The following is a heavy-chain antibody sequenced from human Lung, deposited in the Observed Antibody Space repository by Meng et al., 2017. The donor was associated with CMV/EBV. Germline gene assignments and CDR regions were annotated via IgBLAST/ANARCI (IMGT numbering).Heavy chain of an antibody. J-gene: IGHJ4*02. Sequence: EVQLVESGGGLIQPGGSLRLSCAASGFTVSSNYISWVRQAPGKGLEWVSVIYSGGDTHYADSVKGRFTVSRDNADQSVYLQMSNLRVEDTAVYYCARVSIDWGQGTLVTVSS. CDR2: IYSGGDT. V-gene: IGHV3-53*01. CDR3: ARVSID. CDR1: GFTVSSNY.